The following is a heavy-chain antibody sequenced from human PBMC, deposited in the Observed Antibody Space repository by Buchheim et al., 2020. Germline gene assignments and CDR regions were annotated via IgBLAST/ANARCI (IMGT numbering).Heavy chain of an antibody. CDR1: GGSISSSSYY. CDR3: ARRSSSGWYGWFDY. Sequence: QLQLQESGPGLVKPSETLSLTCTVSGGSISSSSYYWGWIRQPPGKGLEWIGSIYYSGSTYYNPSLTSRVTISVDTSKNQFSLKLSSVTAADTAVYYCARRSSSGWYGWFDYWGQGTL. V-gene: IGHV4-39*01. CDR2: IYYSGST. D-gene: IGHD6-19*01. J-gene: IGHJ4*02.